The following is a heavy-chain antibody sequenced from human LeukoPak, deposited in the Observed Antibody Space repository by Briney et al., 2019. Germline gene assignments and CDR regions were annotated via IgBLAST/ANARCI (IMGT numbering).Heavy chain of an antibody. Sequence: SETLSLTCTVSSGSISSNNYYWGWIRQPPGKGLEWIGSIYYTGSTFYNPSLKSRVTMSLDALKNQFTLKVTSVTATDTAVYYCARLVSYDVLTENFYKYYMDVWGNGTTVTVSS. V-gene: IGHV4-39*01. D-gene: IGHD3-9*01. J-gene: IGHJ6*03. CDR3: ARLVSYDVLTENFYKYYMDV. CDR2: IYYTGST. CDR1: SGSISSNNYY.